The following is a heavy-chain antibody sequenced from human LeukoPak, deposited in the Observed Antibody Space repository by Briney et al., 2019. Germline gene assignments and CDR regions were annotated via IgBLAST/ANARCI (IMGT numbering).Heavy chain of an antibody. CDR3: ARGSVQLWLRDTYYYMDV. D-gene: IGHD5-18*01. CDR1: GFTFDDYA. J-gene: IGHJ6*03. CDR2: INWNGRIT. V-gene: IGHV3-20*04. Sequence: RPGGSLRLSCAASGFTFDDYAMNWVRQVPGRGLEWVSGINWNGRITEYADSVKDRITISGQNTKNSLYLYMNNLGGEDTALYFCARGSVQLWLRDTYYYMDVWGKGTTVTVS.